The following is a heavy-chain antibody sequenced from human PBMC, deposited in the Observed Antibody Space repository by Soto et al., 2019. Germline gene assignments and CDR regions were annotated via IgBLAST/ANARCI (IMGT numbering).Heavy chain of an antibody. J-gene: IGHJ5*02. CDR3: ARDPFDYGDPARGT. Sequence: EVQLVESGGGLVQPGGSLRLSCAASGFTFSSYWMHWVRQAPGKGLVWVSRINSDGSSTSYADSVKGRFTISRDNAKNTLYLQMNSLRDEDTAVYYCARDPFDYGDPARGTWGQGTLVTVSS. CDR1: GFTFSSYW. V-gene: IGHV3-74*01. D-gene: IGHD4-17*01. CDR2: INSDGSST.